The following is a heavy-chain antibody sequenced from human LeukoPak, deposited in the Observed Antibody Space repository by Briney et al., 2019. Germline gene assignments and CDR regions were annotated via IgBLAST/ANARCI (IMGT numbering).Heavy chain of an antibody. J-gene: IGHJ4*02. CDR3: ARVSGTHFHY. CDR1: GYSFTTYW. Sequence: GESLKISCKGSGYSFTTYWIGWVRQMPGKGLEWVGIIYPSDSDTRYSPSFQGQVTISADKPISTAYLQWSSLKASDTVMYYCARVSGTHFHYWGQGTLVTVSS. CDR2: IYPSDSDT. D-gene: IGHD6-19*01. V-gene: IGHV5-51*04.